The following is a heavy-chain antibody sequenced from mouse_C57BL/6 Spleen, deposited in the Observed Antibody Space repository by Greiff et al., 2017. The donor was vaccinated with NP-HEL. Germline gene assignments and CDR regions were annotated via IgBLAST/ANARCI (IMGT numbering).Heavy chain of an antibody. J-gene: IGHJ4*01. CDR1: GYTFTSYW. CDR3: ARRAGSSLYYAMDY. V-gene: IGHV1-61*01. CDR2: IYPSDSET. Sequence: QVQLQQPGAELVRPGSSVKLSCKASGYTFTSYWMDWVKQRPGQGLEWIGNIYPSDSETHYNQKFKDKATLTVDKSSSTAYMQLSSLTSEDSAVYYCARRAGSSLYYAMDYWGQGTSVTVSS. D-gene: IGHD1-1*01.